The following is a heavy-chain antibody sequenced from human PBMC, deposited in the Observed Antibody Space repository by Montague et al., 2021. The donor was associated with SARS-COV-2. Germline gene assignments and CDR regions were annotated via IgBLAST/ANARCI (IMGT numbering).Heavy chain of an antibody. CDR2: IYSGGST. CDR1: GFTVSSNY. Sequence: SLRLSCAASGFTVSSNYMSWVRQAPGKGLEWVSVIYSGGSTYYADSVKGRFTISRDNSKNTLHLQMNSLRAEDTAVYYCARGQRRYGSGSYYGPHYYYYGMDVWGQGTTVTVSS. CDR3: ARGQRRYGSGSYYGPHYYYYGMDV. D-gene: IGHD3-10*01. V-gene: IGHV3-66*02. J-gene: IGHJ6*02.